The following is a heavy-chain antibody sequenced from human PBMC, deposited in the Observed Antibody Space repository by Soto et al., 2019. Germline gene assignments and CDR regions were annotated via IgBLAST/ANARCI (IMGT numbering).Heavy chain of an antibody. CDR3: AKDHHLYSMIVVVIDY. CDR2: ISGSGGST. J-gene: IGHJ4*02. Sequence: PGGSLRLSCAASGFTFSSYAMSWVRQAPGKGLEWVSAISGSGGSTYYADSVKGRFTISRDNSKNTLYLQMNSLRAEDTAVYYCAKDHHLYSMIVVVIDYWGQGTLVTVSS. D-gene: IGHD3-22*01. CDR1: GFTFSSYA. V-gene: IGHV3-23*01.